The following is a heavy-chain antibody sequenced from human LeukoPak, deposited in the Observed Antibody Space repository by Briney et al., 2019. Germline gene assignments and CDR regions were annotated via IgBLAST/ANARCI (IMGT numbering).Heavy chain of an antibody. CDR3: AELGITMIGGV. V-gene: IGHV3-48*04. Sequence: GGSLRLSCAASGFTFSSYSMIWVRQAPGKGLEWVSYISSSSSTIYYADSVKGRFTISRDNAKNSLYLQMNSLRAEDTAVYYCAELGITMIGGVWGKGTTVTISS. J-gene: IGHJ6*04. CDR2: ISSSSSTI. D-gene: IGHD3-10*02. CDR1: GFTFSSYS.